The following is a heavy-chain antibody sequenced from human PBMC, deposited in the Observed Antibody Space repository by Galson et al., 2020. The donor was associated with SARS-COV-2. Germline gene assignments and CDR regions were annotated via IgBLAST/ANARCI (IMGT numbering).Heavy chain of an antibody. CDR2: IYYSGST. CDR3: ARHVSEGWWELEEGNWFEP. Sequence: SETLSLTCTVSGGSISSSSYYWGWIRQPPGQGLEWIGSIYYSGSTYYNPSLKSRVTISVDTSKNQFPLKLSSVTAADTAVYYCARHVSEGWWELEEGNWFEPWGQGTLVTVSS. J-gene: IGHJ5*02. V-gene: IGHV4-39*01. CDR1: GGSISSSSYY. D-gene: IGHD1-26*01.